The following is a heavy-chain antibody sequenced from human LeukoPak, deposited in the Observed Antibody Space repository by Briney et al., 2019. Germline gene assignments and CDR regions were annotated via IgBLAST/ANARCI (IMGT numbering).Heavy chain of an antibody. V-gene: IGHV3-74*01. Sequence: PGGSLRLSCAASGFTLSSYWMHWVRQAPGKGLMWVSRINSDGSSTNYADSVKGRFTISRDNAKNTLHLQMNSLRAEDTAVYYCARGQYQLFDYWGQGTLVTVSS. J-gene: IGHJ4*02. CDR1: GFTLSSYW. CDR2: INSDGSST. CDR3: ARGQYQLFDY. D-gene: IGHD2-2*01.